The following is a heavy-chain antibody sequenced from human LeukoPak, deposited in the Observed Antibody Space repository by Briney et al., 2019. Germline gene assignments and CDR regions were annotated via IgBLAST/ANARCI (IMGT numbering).Heavy chain of an antibody. D-gene: IGHD3-22*01. V-gene: IGHV4-59*08. CDR2: VFHSGST. CDR1: GGSISSYY. Sequence: ETLSLTCTVSGGSISSYYWSWIRQPPGKGLEWIGYVFHSGSTNYNPSLKSRVTISVDTSKNQFSLKLTSVTAADTAVYYCARDSSGYYRIDYWGQGTLVTVSS. J-gene: IGHJ4*02. CDR3: ARDSSGYYRIDY.